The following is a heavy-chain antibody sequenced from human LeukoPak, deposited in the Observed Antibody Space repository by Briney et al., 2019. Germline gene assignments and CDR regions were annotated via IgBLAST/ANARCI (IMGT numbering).Heavy chain of an antibody. D-gene: IGHD3-10*01. CDR1: GCTFTTYG. Sequence: ASVKVSCKTSGCTFTTYGILWVRQAPGQGLEWMGWISGYNGNTNFARKLQGRVTMTTDTSTSTAYMELRSLRSDDTAVYYCARSLTIREGDAFDIWGQGTMVTVSS. J-gene: IGHJ3*02. V-gene: IGHV1-18*01. CDR2: ISGYNGNT. CDR3: ARSLTIREGDAFDI.